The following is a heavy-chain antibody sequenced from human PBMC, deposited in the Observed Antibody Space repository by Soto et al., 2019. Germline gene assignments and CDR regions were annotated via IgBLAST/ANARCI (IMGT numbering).Heavy chain of an antibody. CDR3: AKHRMRAGVRGYFDY. Sequence: QVQLVESGGGEVQPGKSLRLSCAGSGFTFSGYGMDWVRQAPGKGLEWVAVISYDGSNKYCTDSVKGRFTISRDNSKNTVYLQMSSLRADDTAVYYCAKHRMRAGVRGYFDYWSQGTLVTVSS. V-gene: IGHV3-30*18. CDR1: GFTFSGYG. D-gene: IGHD3-10*01. CDR2: ISYDGSNK. J-gene: IGHJ4*02.